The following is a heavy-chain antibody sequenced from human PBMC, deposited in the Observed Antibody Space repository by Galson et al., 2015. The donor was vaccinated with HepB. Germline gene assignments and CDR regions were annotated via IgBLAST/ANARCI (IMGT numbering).Heavy chain of an antibody. CDR1: GYTFTSYG. CDR2: ISAYNGNT. CDR3: ARTDYGSGSYNDAFDI. D-gene: IGHD3-10*01. V-gene: IGHV1-18*04. J-gene: IGHJ3*02. Sequence: SVKVSCKASGYTFTSYGISWVRQAPGQGLEWMGWISAYNGNTNYAQKLQGRVTMTTDTSTSTAYMELRSLRSDDTAVYYCARTDYGSGSYNDAFDIWGQGTMVTASS.